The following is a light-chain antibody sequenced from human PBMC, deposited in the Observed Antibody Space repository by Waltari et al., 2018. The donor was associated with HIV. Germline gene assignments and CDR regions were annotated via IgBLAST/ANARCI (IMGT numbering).Light chain of an antibody. Sequence: DIQMTQFPSSLSASTGDRVTITCRASQSIGSWLAWYQQKPGKAPKLLIYKASDLESGVPSRVSGRGSGTEFTLTISSLQPDDSATYYCQQYDTSSPTFGQGTKVEVK. J-gene: IGKJ1*01. V-gene: IGKV1-5*03. CDR2: KAS. CDR3: QQYDTSSPT. CDR1: QSIGSW.